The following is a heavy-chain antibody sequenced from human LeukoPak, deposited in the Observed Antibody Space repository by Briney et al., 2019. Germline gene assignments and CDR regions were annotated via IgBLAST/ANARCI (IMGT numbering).Heavy chain of an antibody. D-gene: IGHD5-18*01. J-gene: IGHJ5*02. Sequence: SSETLSLTCTVSGGSISSSPYYWGWIRQPPGKGLEWIGSIYYSGTTHYNPSLESRVTISVDTSKNQFSLKLASVTAADTAIYYCAKGAGGFSYYNWFDPWGQGTLVTVSS. CDR1: GGSISSSPYY. CDR3: AKGAGGFSYYNWFDP. V-gene: IGHV4-39*07. CDR2: IYYSGTT.